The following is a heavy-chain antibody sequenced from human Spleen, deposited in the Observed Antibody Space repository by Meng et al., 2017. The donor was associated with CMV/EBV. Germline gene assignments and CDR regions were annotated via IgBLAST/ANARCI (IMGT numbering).Heavy chain of an antibody. D-gene: IGHD3-3*01. V-gene: IGHV3-23*01. Sequence: GESLKISCAASGFTFSSYAMTWVRQAPGKGLEWLSFISSGGGTYYADSVKGRFTISRDNYNNTLYLQLNSMRAEDTAIYFCAKDRYTLRFLEKYYFDFWGQGTLVTVSS. CDR1: GFTFSSYA. CDR2: ISSGGGT. CDR3: AKDRYTLRFLEKYYFDF. J-gene: IGHJ4*02.